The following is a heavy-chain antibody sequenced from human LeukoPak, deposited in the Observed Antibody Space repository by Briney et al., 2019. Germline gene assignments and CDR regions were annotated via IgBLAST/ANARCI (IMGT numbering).Heavy chain of an antibody. D-gene: IGHD3-22*01. J-gene: IGHJ5*02. Sequence: SETLSLTCTVSGGSISSSGYYWGWIRQPPGKGLEWIGSMNYSGSTYYNPSLKSRVTISVDTSKNQFSLKLSSVTAADTAVYYCARHGDYYDTSGDWFDPWGQGTLVTVSS. CDR1: GGSISSSGYY. V-gene: IGHV4-39*01. CDR3: ARHGDYYDTSGDWFDP. CDR2: MNYSGST.